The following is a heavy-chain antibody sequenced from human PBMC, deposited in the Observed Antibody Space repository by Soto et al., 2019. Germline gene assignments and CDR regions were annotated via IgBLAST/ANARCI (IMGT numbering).Heavy chain of an antibody. CDR1: GFAFDRYW. CDR3: TRDHFYDIIGNDALDF. D-gene: IGHD3-22*01. J-gene: IGHJ3*01. V-gene: IGHV3-7*05. Sequence: EVQLVQSGGGLVQPGGSLRLSCAASGFAFDRYWMSWVRQAPGRGLEWVANIKHDGSDKDYVDSVKGRFTIYRDNAKNTVHLQMRSQSAVAADVYYCTRDHFYDIIGNDALDFGGQETLVSVS. CDR2: IKHDGSDK.